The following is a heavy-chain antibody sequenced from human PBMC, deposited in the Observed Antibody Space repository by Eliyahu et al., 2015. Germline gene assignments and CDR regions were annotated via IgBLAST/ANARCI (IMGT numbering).Heavy chain of an antibody. CDR1: GXSFSGXY. V-gene: IGHV4-34*01. Sequence: QVQLQQWGAGLLKPSETLSLTCAVYGXSFSGXYWSWIRQPPGKGLEWIGEINHSGSTNYNPSLKSRVTISVDTSKNQFSLKLSSVTAADTAVYYCARERQAAGNYYYYGMDVWGQGTTVTVSS. D-gene: IGHD6-13*01. CDR2: INHSGST. CDR3: ARERQAAGNYYYYGMDV. J-gene: IGHJ6*02.